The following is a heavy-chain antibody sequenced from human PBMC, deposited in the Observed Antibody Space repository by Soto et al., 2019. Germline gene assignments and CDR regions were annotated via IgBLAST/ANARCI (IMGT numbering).Heavy chain of an antibody. CDR3: TRWGGYSGYDDACDI. J-gene: IGHJ3*02. D-gene: IGHD5-12*01. Sequence: GGSLRLSCAASGFTFSSYWMHWVRQATGKGLVWVSRSNSDGSSTSYADSVKGRFTSSRDNAKNTMYLQMNSMRAEDTAVYYCTRWGGYSGYDDACDIWGQVTMDTGSS. CDR2: SNSDGSST. V-gene: IGHV3-74*01. CDR1: GFTFSSYW.